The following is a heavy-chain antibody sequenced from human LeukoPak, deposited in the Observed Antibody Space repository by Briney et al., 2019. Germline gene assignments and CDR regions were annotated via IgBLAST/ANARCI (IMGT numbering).Heavy chain of an antibody. D-gene: IGHD3-3*01. CDR1: GFTFSNYD. V-gene: IGHV3-11*01. Sequence: TGGSLRLSCAASGFTFSNYDMSWVRQAPGKGLEWVSYISSSGSTIYYADSVKGRFTISRDNAKNSLYLQMNSLRAEDTAVYYCARDLRGPYYDFWSGYYMPAFDIWGQGTMVTVSS. CDR3: ARDLRGPYYDFWSGYYMPAFDI. J-gene: IGHJ3*02. CDR2: ISSSGSTI.